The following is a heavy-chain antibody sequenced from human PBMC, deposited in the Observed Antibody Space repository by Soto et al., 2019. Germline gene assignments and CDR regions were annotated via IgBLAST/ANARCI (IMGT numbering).Heavy chain of an antibody. CDR1: GFTFSSYG. V-gene: IGHV3-30*18. CDR3: AKDEAIAARYFDY. CDR2: ISYDGSNK. Sequence: QVQLVEAGGGVVQPGRSLRLSCAASGFTFSSYGMHWVRQAPGKGLEWVAVISYDGSNKYYADSVKGRFTISRDNSKNTLYLQMNSLRAEDTAVYYCAKDEAIAARYFDYWGQGTLVTVSS. D-gene: IGHD6-6*01. J-gene: IGHJ4*02.